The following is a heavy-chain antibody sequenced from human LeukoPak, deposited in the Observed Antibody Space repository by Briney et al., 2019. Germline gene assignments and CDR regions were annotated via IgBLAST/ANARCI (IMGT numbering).Heavy chain of an antibody. Sequence: SETLSLTCSVSGGSIISYYRSWIRQPPGKGLEWIGYIYYTGATKYSPSLTSRVTISVDTSQNQFSLKLTSVTAADTAVYYCTRHAPVPVIGHGMGVWGQGTTVTVSS. CDR1: GGSIISYY. D-gene: IGHD3-10*01. CDR2: IYYTGAT. CDR3: TRHAPVPVIGHGMGV. V-gene: IGHV4-59*08. J-gene: IGHJ6*02.